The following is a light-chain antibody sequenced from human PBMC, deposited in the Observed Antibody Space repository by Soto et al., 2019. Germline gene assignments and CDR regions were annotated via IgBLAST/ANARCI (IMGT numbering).Light chain of an antibody. CDR1: PSVRSN. Sequence: EVVMTQSPATLSVSPGEGATLSCRASPSVRSNLAWYQKKPGQSHRLLIYGASTSATAVQARFSGSGSGTEFTLNIGSLQSEDFAVYYCQQYDNWPLTFGGGTQVEIK. J-gene: IGKJ4*01. V-gene: IGKV3-15*01. CDR3: QQYDNWPLT. CDR2: GAS.